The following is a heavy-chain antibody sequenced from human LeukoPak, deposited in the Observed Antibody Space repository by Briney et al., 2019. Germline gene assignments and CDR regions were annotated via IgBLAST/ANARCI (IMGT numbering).Heavy chain of an antibody. CDR2: IIPIFGTA. D-gene: IGHD3-16*01. CDR3: ASGDSQAAPYVGSWFDP. Sequence: SVKVSCKASGGTFSSYAISWVRQAPGQGLEWMGGIIPIFGTANYAQKFQGRVTITADESTSTAYMELSSLRSEDTAVYYCASGDSQAAPYVGSWFDPWGQGTRVTVSS. CDR1: GGTFSSYA. V-gene: IGHV1-69*13. J-gene: IGHJ5*02.